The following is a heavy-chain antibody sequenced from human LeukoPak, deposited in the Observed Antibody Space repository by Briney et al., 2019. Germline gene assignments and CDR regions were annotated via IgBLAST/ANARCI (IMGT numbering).Heavy chain of an antibody. CDR2: INHSGST. V-gene: IGHV4-34*01. D-gene: IGHD1-1*01. CDR3: ARGQHTPDAFFDY. J-gene: IGHJ4*02. Sequence: SETLSLTCTVSGGSISSYYWSWIRQPPGKGLEWVGEINHSGSTNYNPSLKSRVTISVDTSKNQFSLKLSSVTAADTAVYYCARGQHTPDAFFDYWGQGTLVTVSS. CDR1: GGSISSYY.